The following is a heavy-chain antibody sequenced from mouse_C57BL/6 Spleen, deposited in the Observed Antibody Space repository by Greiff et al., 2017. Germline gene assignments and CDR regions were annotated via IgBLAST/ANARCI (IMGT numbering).Heavy chain of an antibody. CDR2: ISSGSSTI. Sequence: EVKVVESGGGLVKPGGSLKLSCAASGFTFSDYGMHWVRQAPEKGLEWVAYISSGSSTIYYADTVKGRFTISRDNAKNTLFLQMTSLRSEDTAMYYCARSYGYDGWFAYWGQGTLVTVSA. D-gene: IGHD2-2*01. V-gene: IGHV5-17*01. J-gene: IGHJ3*01. CDR3: ARSYGYDGWFAY. CDR1: GFTFSDYG.